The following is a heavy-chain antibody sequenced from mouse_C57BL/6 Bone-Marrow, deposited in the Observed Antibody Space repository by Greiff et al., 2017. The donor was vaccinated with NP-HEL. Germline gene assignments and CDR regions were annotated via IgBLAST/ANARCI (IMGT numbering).Heavy chain of an antibody. V-gene: IGHV2-9-1*01. CDR1: GFSLTSYA. D-gene: IGHD2-4*01. CDR3: ARKSPYDYDDYAMDY. CDR2: IWTGGGT. J-gene: IGHJ4*01. Sequence: VKLMESGPGLVAPSQSLSITCTVSGFSLTSYAISWVRQPPGKGLEWLGVIWTGGGTYYNSALKSRLSISKDNSKSQVFLKMNSLQTDDTARYYCARKSPYDYDDYAMDYWGQGTSVTVSS.